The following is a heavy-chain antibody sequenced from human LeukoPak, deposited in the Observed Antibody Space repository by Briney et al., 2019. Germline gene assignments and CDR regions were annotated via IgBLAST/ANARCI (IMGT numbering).Heavy chain of an antibody. CDR3: ARGPSGYHNT. J-gene: IGHJ4*02. CDR2: ISGSGGST. D-gene: IGHD5-12*01. Sequence: TGESLKISCAASGFTFSSYGMSWVRQAPGKGLEWVSAISGSGGSTYYADSVKGRFTISRDSSKNTLYLQMNSLRAEDTAVYYCARGPSGYHNTGGQGTLVTVSS. CDR1: GFTFSSYG. V-gene: IGHV3-23*01.